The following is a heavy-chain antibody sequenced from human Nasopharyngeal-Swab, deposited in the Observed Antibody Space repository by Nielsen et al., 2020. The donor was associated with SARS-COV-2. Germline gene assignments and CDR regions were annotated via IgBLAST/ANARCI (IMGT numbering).Heavy chain of an antibody. V-gene: IGHV3-9*01. Sequence: SLKISCAASGFTFSSYSMNWVRQAPGKGLEWVSGISWNSGSIGYADSVKGRFTISRDNAKNSLYLQMNSLRAEDTALYYCAKGARFGELLPDYFDYWGQGTLVTVSS. CDR2: ISWNSGSI. CDR1: GFTFSSYS. J-gene: IGHJ4*02. D-gene: IGHD3-10*01. CDR3: AKGARFGELLPDYFDY.